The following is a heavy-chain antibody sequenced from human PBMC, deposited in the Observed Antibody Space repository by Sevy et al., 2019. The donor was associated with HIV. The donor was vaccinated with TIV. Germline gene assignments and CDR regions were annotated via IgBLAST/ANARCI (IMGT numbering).Heavy chain of an antibody. J-gene: IGHJ4*02. CDR1: GFTFSYSG. V-gene: IGHV3-30*02. Sequence: GGSLRLSCTTSGFTFSYSGMHWVRQAPGKGLEWVTFIQYDGRNTHYADSVKGRFTISRDNSKNTLYLQMNSLRGDDTAVYYCAKNTAAVGTGGFDYWGQGALVTVSP. D-gene: IGHD6-13*01. CDR3: AKNTAAVGTGGFDY. CDR2: IQYDGRNT.